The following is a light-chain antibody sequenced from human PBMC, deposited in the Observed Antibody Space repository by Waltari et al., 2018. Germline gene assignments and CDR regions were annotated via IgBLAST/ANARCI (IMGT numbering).Light chain of an antibody. Sequence: ALTQPVPVSGPPGQSITISGTGTSSDIGGYNFVSWYQQSPGKTPKLMIYDVSNRPSGVSSRFSGSKSGNTASLTISGLQAEDEADYFCSSYMDSSTLELFGGGTSLTVL. CDR2: DVS. J-gene: IGLJ2*01. CDR1: SSDIGGYNF. V-gene: IGLV2-14*03. CDR3: SSYMDSSTLEL.